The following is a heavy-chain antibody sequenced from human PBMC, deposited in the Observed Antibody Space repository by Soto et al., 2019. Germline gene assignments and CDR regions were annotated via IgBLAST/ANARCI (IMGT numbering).Heavy chain of an antibody. V-gene: IGHV3-30*18. CDR3: AKSRDGYSFYFYYGMDV. CDR2: ILHDGSNE. CDR1: GFNFSSYN. J-gene: IGHJ6*02. D-gene: IGHD4-4*01. Sequence: GGSLRLYCAASGFNFSSYNMHWVRQAPGKGLEWVALILHDGSNEYYADSVKGRFTISRDNSKNTLYLQMKSLRAEDTAVYYCAKSRDGYSFYFYYGMDVWGQGTTVTVS.